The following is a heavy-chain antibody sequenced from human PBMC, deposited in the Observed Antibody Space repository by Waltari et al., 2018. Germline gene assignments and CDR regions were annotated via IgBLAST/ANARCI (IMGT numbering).Heavy chain of an antibody. CDR3: AKDAFGNTYLDF. CDR2: IWFAGSDK. Sequence: QVNLVESGGGVVQPGGSLSLTRATSGFTVRNFGMHWVRQAPGKGLGGVALIWFAGSDKFYADSVRGRFTISRDNSARTLYLDMDSLRLDDTAMYYCAKDAFGNTYLDFWGQGTLVTVSS. D-gene: IGHD2-2*02. CDR1: GFTVRNFG. V-gene: IGHV3-30*02. J-gene: IGHJ4*02.